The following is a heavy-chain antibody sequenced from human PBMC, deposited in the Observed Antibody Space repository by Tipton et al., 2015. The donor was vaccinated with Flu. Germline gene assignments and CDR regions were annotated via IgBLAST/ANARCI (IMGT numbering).Heavy chain of an antibody. D-gene: IGHD3-22*01. CDR1: GYTFNNYG. V-gene: IGHV1-18*04. J-gene: IGHJ4*02. Sequence: QSGAEVKKPGASVRVSCKTTGYTFNNYGINWVRQAPGQGLEWMGWVSAYYGNTNYAQIVQGRVTLTTDTSTRTAYMELRSLRSDDTAVYYCARDREDYGSSDYYSGFDYWGQGTLVTVSS. CDR2: VSAYYGNT. CDR3: ARDREDYGSSDYYSGFDY.